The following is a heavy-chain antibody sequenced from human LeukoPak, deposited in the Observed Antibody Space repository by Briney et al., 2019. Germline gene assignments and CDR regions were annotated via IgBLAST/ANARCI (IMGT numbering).Heavy chain of an antibody. D-gene: IGHD4-11*01. V-gene: IGHV4-31*03. CDR3: ARDDTYSVFDY. CDR2: IYYSGST. J-gene: IGHJ4*02. Sequence: PSETLSLTCTVSGGSISSGGYYWSWIRQHPGKGLEWIGYIYYSGSTYYSPSLKSRVTISVDTSKNQFSLKLSSVAAADTAVYYCARDDTYSVFDYGGQGTLVTVSS. CDR1: GGSISSGGYY.